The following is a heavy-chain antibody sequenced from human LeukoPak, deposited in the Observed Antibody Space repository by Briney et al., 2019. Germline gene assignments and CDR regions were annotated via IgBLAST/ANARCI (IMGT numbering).Heavy chain of an antibody. J-gene: IGHJ4*02. Sequence: GGSLRLSCAASGFTFSNAWMSWVRQAPGKGLEWVGRIKSKTDGGTTDYAAPVKGRFTISRDDSKNTLYLQMNSLKTEDTAVYYCTTPGVVVTEGFDYWGQGTLVTVSS. V-gene: IGHV3-15*01. D-gene: IGHD2-21*02. CDR3: TTPGVVVTEGFDY. CDR2: IKSKTDGGTT. CDR1: GFTFSNAW.